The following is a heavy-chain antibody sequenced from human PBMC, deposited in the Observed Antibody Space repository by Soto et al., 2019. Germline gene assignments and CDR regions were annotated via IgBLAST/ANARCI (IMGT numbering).Heavy chain of an antibody. J-gene: IGHJ6*02. Sequence: PSETLSLTCTVSGGSISSYYWSWIRQPAGKGLEWIGRIYTSGSPNYNPSLKSRVTMSVDTSKNQFSLKLSSVTAADTAVYYCARDSALNYDDFWSGYYYYYGMDVWGQGTTVTVSS. CDR3: ARDSALNYDDFWSGYYYYYGMDV. CDR1: GGSISSYY. CDR2: IYTSGSP. D-gene: IGHD3-3*01. V-gene: IGHV4-4*07.